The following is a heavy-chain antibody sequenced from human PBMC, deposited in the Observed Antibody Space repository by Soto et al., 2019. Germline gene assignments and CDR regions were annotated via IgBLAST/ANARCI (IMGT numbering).Heavy chain of an antibody. D-gene: IGHD1-7*01. Sequence: SETLSLTCTVSGGSISSYYWSWIRQPPGKGLEWIGYIYYSGSTNYNPSLKSRVTISVDTSKNQFSLKLSSVTAADTAVYYCASVGLELRTGYFDYWGQGTLVTVSS. CDR2: IYYSGST. V-gene: IGHV4-59*01. CDR3: ASVGLELRTGYFDY. CDR1: GGSISSYY. J-gene: IGHJ4*02.